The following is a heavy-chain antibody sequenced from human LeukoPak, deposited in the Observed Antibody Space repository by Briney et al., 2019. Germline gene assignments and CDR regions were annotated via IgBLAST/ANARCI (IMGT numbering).Heavy chain of an antibody. J-gene: IGHJ4*02. CDR2: IYSGGST. D-gene: IGHD3-9*01. CDR1: GFTVGSNY. Sequence: PGGSLRLSCAASGFTVGSNYMSWVRQAPGKGLEWVSVIYSGGSTYYADSVKGRFTISRDNSKNTLYLQMTSLRAEDTAVYYCARGLRYFDWPSLGYWGQGTLVTVSS. V-gene: IGHV3-66*02. CDR3: ARGLRYFDWPSLGY.